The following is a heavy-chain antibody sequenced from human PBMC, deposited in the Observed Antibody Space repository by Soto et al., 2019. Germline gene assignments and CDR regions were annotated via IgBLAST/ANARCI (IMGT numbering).Heavy chain of an antibody. V-gene: IGHV1-24*01. CDR2: FDPDEAET. CDR1: GYTLNEVA. Sequence: VQLVQSGAEVKKPGASVKVSCKVSGYTLNEVAMHWVRQAPGKGLEWLGGFDPDEAETIYAQHFQGRVTMTEDTSTDTDYMELSSLRSEDTALYFCTTYHGDYNFDHWGQGTLVTVSS. D-gene: IGHD4-17*01. J-gene: IGHJ5*02. CDR3: TTYHGDYNFDH.